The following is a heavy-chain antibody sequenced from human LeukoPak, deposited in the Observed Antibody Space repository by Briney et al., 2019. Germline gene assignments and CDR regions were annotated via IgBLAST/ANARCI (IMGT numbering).Heavy chain of an antibody. CDR1: GGTFISYA. CDR2: FIPIFGTA. Sequence: SVKVSCKASGGTFISYAISWVRQAPGQGLEWMGGFIPIFGTANYAQKFQGRVTITADESTSTAYMELSSLRSEDTAVYYCARGDLPAALPEYFQHWGQGTLVTVSS. CDR3: ARGDLPAALPEYFQH. V-gene: IGHV1-69*13. J-gene: IGHJ1*01. D-gene: IGHD2-2*01.